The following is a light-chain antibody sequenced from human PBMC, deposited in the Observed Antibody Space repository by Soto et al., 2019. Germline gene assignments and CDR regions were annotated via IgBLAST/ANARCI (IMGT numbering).Light chain of an antibody. CDR3: SSHTTSSALQV. Sequence: QAVVTQPASVSGSPGQSITISCTGTISDFVIYNYVSWYQQHPGKAPKLMLYGVSNRPSGVSNRFSGSKSGNTASLTISGLQAEDEADYYCSSHTTSSALQVFGTGTKLTVL. V-gene: IGLV2-14*01. CDR1: ISDFVIYNY. CDR2: GVS. J-gene: IGLJ1*01.